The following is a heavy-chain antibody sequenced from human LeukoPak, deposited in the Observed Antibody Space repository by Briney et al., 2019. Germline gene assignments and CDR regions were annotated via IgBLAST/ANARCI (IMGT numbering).Heavy chain of an antibody. CDR3: ARGLVVVTAEFDY. V-gene: IGHV3-48*01. CDR2: ISSSSSTI. Sequence: PGGSLRLSCAASGFTFSSYGMNWVRQAPGKGLEWVSYISSSSSTIYYADSVKGRFTISRDNAKNSLFLQMNSLRAEDTAVYYCARGLVVVTAEFDYWAREPWSPSPQ. CDR1: GFTFSSYG. D-gene: IGHD2-21*02. J-gene: IGHJ4*02.